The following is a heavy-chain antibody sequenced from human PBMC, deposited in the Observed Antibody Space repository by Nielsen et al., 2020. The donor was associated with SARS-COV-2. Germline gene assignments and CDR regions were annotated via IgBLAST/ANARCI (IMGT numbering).Heavy chain of an antibody. D-gene: IGHD6-19*01. V-gene: IGHV4-39*01. J-gene: IGHJ5*02. CDR3: ARHRGIIEQWLVELGWFDP. Sequence: WIRQPPGKGLEWIGSIYYSGSTYYNPSLKSRVTISVDTSKNQFSLKLSSVTAADTAVYYCARHRGIIEQWLVELGWFDPWGQGTLVTVSS. CDR2: IYYSGST.